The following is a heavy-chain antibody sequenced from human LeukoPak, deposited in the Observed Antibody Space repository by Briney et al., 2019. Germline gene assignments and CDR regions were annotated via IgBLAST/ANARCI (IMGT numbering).Heavy chain of an antibody. V-gene: IGHV3-33*01. Sequence: GGSLRLSCAASGFTFSNYGMHWVRQAPGKGLEWVAVIWNHGNNKEYADAVKGRFTISRDNSKNTVSLEMNSLRAEDTAVYYCARASGGNSPVRDYWGQGTLVTVSS. J-gene: IGHJ4*02. CDR2: IWNHGNNK. CDR3: ARASGGNSPVRDY. D-gene: IGHD2-15*01. CDR1: GFTFSNYG.